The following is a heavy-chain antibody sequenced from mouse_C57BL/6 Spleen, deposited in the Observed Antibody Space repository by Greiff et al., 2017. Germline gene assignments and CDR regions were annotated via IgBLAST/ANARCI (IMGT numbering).Heavy chain of an antibody. V-gene: IGHV1-64*01. Sequence: VQLQQSGAELVKPGASVKLSCKASGYTFTSYWMHWVKQRPGQGLEWIGMIHPNSGSTNYNEKFKSKATLTVDKSSSTAYMQLSSLTSEDSAVYYCARSSYGNYLDYWGQGTTLTVSS. D-gene: IGHD2-1*01. CDR2: IHPNSGST. J-gene: IGHJ2*01. CDR1: GYTFTSYW. CDR3: ARSSYGNYLDY.